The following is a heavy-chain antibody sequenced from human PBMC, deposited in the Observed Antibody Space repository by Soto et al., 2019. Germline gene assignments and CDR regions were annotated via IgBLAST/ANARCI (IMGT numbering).Heavy chain of an antibody. Sequence: EVQLVESGGGLVQPGGSLRLSCAASGFTFSTYWMSWVRQAPGKGLEWVANIKQDRNEDHYVGSVKGRFTISRDNAKNSLYLQMNSLRVEDTAVYYCSREGANYYESGDFSADLDYWGQGTLVTVSS. D-gene: IGHD3-22*01. CDR1: GFTFSTYW. CDR3: SREGANYYESGDFSADLDY. CDR2: IKQDRNED. V-gene: IGHV3-7*03. J-gene: IGHJ4*02.